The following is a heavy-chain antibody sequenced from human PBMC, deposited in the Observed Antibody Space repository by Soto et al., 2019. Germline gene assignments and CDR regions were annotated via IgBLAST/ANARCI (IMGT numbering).Heavy chain of an antibody. V-gene: IGHV3-15*07. D-gene: IGHD6-19*01. CDR1: GFTFSNAW. Sequence: GGSLRLSCAASGFTFSNAWMNWVRQAPGKGLEWVGRIKSKTDGGTTDYAAPVKGRFTISRDDSKNTLYLQMNGLKTEDTAVYYCTTDRGYSSGWYYYYGMDVWGQGTTVTVSS. CDR2: IKSKTDGGTT. CDR3: TTDRGYSSGWYYYYGMDV. J-gene: IGHJ6*02.